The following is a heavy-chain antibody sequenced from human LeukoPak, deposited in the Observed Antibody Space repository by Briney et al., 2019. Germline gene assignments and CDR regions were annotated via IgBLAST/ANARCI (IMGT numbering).Heavy chain of an antibody. CDR2: IYYSGGT. J-gene: IGHJ3*02. V-gene: IGHV4-59*01. D-gene: IGHD1-26*01. Sequence: SETLSLTCTVSGVSISSYYWSWIRQPPGKGLEWVGYIYYSGGTNYNPSLKSRVTISVDTSKKQFSLKLSSVTAADTAFYYCARYIVSYPHDAFDIWGQGTMVTVSS. CDR3: ARYIVSYPHDAFDI. CDR1: GVSISSYY.